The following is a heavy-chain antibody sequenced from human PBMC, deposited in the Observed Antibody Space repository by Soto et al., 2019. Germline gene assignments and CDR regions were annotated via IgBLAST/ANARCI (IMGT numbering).Heavy chain of an antibody. V-gene: IGHV2-5*02. CDR2: IYWDDEK. CDR1: GFLLSTNGVA. D-gene: IGHD3-16*01. Sequence: QITLKESGPTLVKPTQTLTLTCVFSGFLLSTNGVAVGWFRQPPGKAPEWLGVIYWDDEKRYSPSLKSRLIIINDTSKTQVFLKMTNMDPVETATYFCAHQKHQQGCYASNWFDPWGQGVLVTVSS. CDR3: AHQKHQQGCYASNWFDP. J-gene: IGHJ5*02.